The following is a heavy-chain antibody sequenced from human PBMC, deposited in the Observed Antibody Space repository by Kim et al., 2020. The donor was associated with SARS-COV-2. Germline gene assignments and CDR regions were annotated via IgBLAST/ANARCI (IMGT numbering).Heavy chain of an antibody. Sequence: GGSLRLSCTASGFTFSSYAMSWVRQAPGKGLDWVSAISGNAGNTYYADSVRGRFTISRDNSKNTLYLQMNSLRAEDTAVYYCAKGGVPAAMPVRYFDLWGRGTLVTVSS. V-gene: IGHV3-23*01. CDR3: AKGGVPAAMPVRYFDL. J-gene: IGHJ2*01. CDR2: ISGNAGNT. CDR1: GFTFSSYA. D-gene: IGHD2-2*01.